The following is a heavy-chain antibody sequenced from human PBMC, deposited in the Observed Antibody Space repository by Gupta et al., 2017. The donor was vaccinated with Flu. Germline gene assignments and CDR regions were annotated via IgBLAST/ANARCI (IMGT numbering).Heavy chain of an antibody. J-gene: IGHJ4*02. CDR2: INQDGREI. Sequence: TFRSYWMSWIRQAPGKGLEWVSNINQDGREINEVDSVKGRFTISRDNAKNSLYLQINSLRLEDTAVYYGARDRGYLQHDDGDQGTLVTVSS. CDR1: TFRSYW. V-gene: IGHV3-7*01. D-gene: IGHD5-18*01. CDR3: ARDRGYLQHDD.